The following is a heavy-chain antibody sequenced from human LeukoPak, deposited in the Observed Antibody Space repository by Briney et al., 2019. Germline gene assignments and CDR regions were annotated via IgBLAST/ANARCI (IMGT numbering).Heavy chain of an antibody. CDR2: INPSGGST. Sequence: ASVKVSCKASGYTFTSYYMHWVRQAPGQGLEWMGIINPSGGSTSYAQKFQGRVTMTRDTSTSTVYMELSSLRSDDTAVYYCARDQYYDFWSGYSNWFDPWGQGTLVTVSS. CDR1: GYTFTSYY. J-gene: IGHJ5*02. D-gene: IGHD3-3*01. CDR3: ARDQYYDFWSGYSNWFDP. V-gene: IGHV1-46*01.